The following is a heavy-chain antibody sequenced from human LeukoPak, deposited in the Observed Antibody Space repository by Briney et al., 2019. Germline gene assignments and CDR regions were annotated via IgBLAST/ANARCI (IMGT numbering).Heavy chain of an antibody. CDR1: GFIFSNYW. Sequence: GGSLRLSCTASGFIFSNYWMSWVRLAPGKGREWVANMKEDGTKTYYSDSLKGRFTISRDNAKNSVFLQVNSLSSDDTAVYYCARIGYSSSAFDYWGQGTLVTVSS. CDR2: MKEDGTKT. J-gene: IGHJ4*02. V-gene: IGHV3-7*01. CDR3: ARIGYSSSAFDY. D-gene: IGHD6-13*01.